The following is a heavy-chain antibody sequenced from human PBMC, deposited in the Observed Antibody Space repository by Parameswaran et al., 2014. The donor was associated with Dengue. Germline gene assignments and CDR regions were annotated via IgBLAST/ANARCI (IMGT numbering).Heavy chain of an antibody. J-gene: IGHJ6*02. CDR3: TRRRGSPRLYYGMDV. D-gene: IGHD3-16*01. V-gene: IGHV1-46*01. CDR2: INPSGGTT. Sequence: WVRQAPGQGLEWMGMINPSGGTTGYAQKFQGRVTMTRDTSTSTVYMELSSLRSEDTAVYYCTRRRGSPRLYYGMDVWGQGTTVTVSS.